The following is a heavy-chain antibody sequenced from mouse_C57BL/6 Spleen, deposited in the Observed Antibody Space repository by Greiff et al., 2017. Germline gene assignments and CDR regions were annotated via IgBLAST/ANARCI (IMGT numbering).Heavy chain of an antibody. V-gene: IGHV1-19*01. CDR1: GYTFTDYY. CDR3: AREGLRRGFAY. D-gene: IGHD2-4*01. J-gene: IGHJ3*01. Sequence: EVKLQESGPVLVKPGASVKMSCKASGYTFTDYYMNWVKQSHGKSLEWIGVINPYNGGTSYNQKFKGKATLTVDKSSSTAYMELNSLTSEDSAVXYCAREGLRRGFAYWGQGTLVTVSA. CDR2: INPYNGGT.